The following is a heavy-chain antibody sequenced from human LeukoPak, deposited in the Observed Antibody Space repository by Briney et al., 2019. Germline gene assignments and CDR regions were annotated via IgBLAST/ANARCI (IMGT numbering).Heavy chain of an antibody. D-gene: IGHD6-19*01. J-gene: IGHJ4*02. CDR2: IYPGDSDT. CDR3: ASGYSSGWYYFDY. CDR1: GYSSTSYW. Sequence: GESLKISCKGSGYSSTSYWIGWVRQMPGKGLEWMGIIYPGDSDTRYSPSFQGQVTISADKSISAAYLQWSSLKASDTAMYYCASGYSSGWYYFDYWGQGTLVTVSS. V-gene: IGHV5-51*01.